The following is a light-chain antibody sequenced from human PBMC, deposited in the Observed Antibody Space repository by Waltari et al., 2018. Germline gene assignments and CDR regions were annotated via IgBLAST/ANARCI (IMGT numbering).Light chain of an antibody. CDR2: WAS. J-gene: IGKJ3*01. V-gene: IGKV4-1*01. Sequence: DIVMTQSPDSLAVSLGERAIINCKSSQSVLYNANNRNYLAWYQQKPGQPPKLLIFWASTRESGVPDRFSGSGSGTDFTLTISSLQAEDVAVYYCQQYYSPFTFGPGTKVDIK. CDR3: QQYYSPFT. CDR1: QSVLYNANNRNY.